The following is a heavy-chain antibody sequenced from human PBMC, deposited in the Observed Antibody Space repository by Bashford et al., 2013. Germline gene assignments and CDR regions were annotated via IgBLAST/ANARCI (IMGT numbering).Heavy chain of an antibody. Sequence: VRQAPGKGLEWVGRIKSKTDGGATDYAAPVKGRFTISRDDSKSIAYLQMNSLKTEDTAVYYCTRDRSSGWYADAFDIWGQGTMVTVSS. D-gene: IGHD6-19*01. V-gene: IGHV3-15*01. CDR2: IKSKTDGGAT. J-gene: IGHJ3*02. CDR3: TRDRSSGWYADAFDI.